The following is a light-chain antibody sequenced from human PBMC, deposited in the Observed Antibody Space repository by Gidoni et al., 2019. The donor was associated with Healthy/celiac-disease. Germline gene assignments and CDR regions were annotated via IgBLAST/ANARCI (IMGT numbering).Light chain of an antibody. CDR3: QQYYSTPPT. CDR2: WAS. Sequence: DIVMTQSLDSLSVSLGERATINCKSSQSVLYSSNNKNYLAWYQQKPGQPPKLLLYWASTRESGVPDRFSGSGSGTAFTLTISSLQAEDVAVYYCQQYYSTPPTFGGGTKVEIK. J-gene: IGKJ4*01. CDR1: QSVLYSSNNKNY. V-gene: IGKV4-1*01.